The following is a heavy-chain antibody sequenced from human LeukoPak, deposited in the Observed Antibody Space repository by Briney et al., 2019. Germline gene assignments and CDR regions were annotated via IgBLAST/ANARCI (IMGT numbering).Heavy chain of an antibody. V-gene: IGHV5-51*01. Sequence: GESLKISCKGSGYSFTTYSIGWVRQMPGKGLEWMGIIYPDDSDTRYSPSFQGQVTISADKSVRTAYLQWSSLKASDTAMYYCARPNITSYYDSRGYDAFDVWGQGTMVTVSS. CDR1: GYSFTTYS. CDR3: ARPNITSYYDSRGYDAFDV. CDR2: IYPDDSDT. J-gene: IGHJ3*01. D-gene: IGHD3-22*01.